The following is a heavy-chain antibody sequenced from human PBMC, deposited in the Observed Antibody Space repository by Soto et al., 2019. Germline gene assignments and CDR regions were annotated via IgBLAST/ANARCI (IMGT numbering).Heavy chain of an antibody. V-gene: IGHV1-69*13. Sequence: SVKVSCKASGGTFSSYAISWVRQAPGQGLEWMGGIIPIFGTANYAQKFQGRVTITADESTSTAYMELSSLRSEDTAVYYCAREGGDCSGGSCYSDYYYYGMDVWGQGTTVTVSS. D-gene: IGHD2-15*01. CDR1: GGTFSSYA. J-gene: IGHJ6*02. CDR3: AREGGDCSGGSCYSDYYYYGMDV. CDR2: IIPIFGTA.